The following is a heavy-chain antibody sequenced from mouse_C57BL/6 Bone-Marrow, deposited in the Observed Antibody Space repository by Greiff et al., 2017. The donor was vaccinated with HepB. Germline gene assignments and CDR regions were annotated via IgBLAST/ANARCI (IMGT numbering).Heavy chain of an antibody. D-gene: IGHD1-1*01. V-gene: IGHV1-82*01. Sequence: QVQLQQSGPELVKPGASVKISCKASGYAFSSSWMNWVKQRPGKGLEWIGRIYPGDGDTNYNGKFKGKATLTADKSSSTAYMQLSSLTSEDSAVYFCARSTTVVMDYWGQGTSVTVSS. J-gene: IGHJ4*01. CDR1: GYAFSSSW. CDR3: ARSTTVVMDY. CDR2: IYPGDGDT.